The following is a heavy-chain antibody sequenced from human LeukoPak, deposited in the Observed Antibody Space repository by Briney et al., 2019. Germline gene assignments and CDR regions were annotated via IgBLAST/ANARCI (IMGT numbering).Heavy chain of an antibody. Sequence: GGSLRLSCAASGFTFSSYWMHWVRQAPGKGLVWVSRIKSDGSSTSYADSVKGRFTISRDNAKNTLYLQMNSLRAEDTAVYYCARSGIKMVRGVIIKSPYHMDVWGKGTTVTVSS. CDR1: GFTFSSYW. J-gene: IGHJ6*03. CDR2: IKSDGSST. V-gene: IGHV3-74*01. D-gene: IGHD3-10*01. CDR3: ARSGIKMVRGVIIKSPYHMDV.